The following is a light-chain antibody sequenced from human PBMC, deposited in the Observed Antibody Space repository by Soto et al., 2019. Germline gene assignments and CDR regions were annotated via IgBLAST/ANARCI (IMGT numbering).Light chain of an antibody. Sequence: DIQMTQSPSSLSASVGDRVTITCRASQSISSYLNWYQQKPGKAPKLLIYAASSLQSGVPSRFSGSGSGTDFTLTICSLQPEDFATYYYQQSYSTPVTFGGGTKVEIK. CDR1: QSISSY. CDR3: QQSYSTPVT. CDR2: AAS. V-gene: IGKV1-39*01. J-gene: IGKJ4*01.